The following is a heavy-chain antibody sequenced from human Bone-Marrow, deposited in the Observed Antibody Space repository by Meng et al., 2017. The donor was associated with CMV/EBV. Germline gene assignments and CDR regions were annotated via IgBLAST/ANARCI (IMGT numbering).Heavy chain of an antibody. V-gene: IGHV3-23*01. J-gene: IGHJ4*02. Sequence: GESLKISCAASGFTFSSYAMTWVRQAPGKGLEWVSAISASGSSTYYADSVKGRFTIYRDSSENTLYLQMNSLRAEETAVYYCAKVGDNYYDTGGFYDAADYWGQGTLVTFSS. CDR2: ISASGSST. CDR1: GFTFSSYA. D-gene: IGHD3-22*01. CDR3: AKVGDNYYDTGGFYDAADY.